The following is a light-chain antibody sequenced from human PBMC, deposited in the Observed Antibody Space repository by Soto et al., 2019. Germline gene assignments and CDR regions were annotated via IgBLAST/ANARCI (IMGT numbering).Light chain of an antibody. CDR3: SSYSSSSTLYV. J-gene: IGLJ1*01. CDR2: EVS. Sequence: QSALTQPASVSGSPGQSITISCTGTSSDVGGYNYVSWYQHHPGKAPKLMIYEVSNRPSGVSYRFSGSKSGNTASLTISGLQAEDETDYYCSSYSSSSTLYVFGTGTKVTVL. V-gene: IGLV2-14*01. CDR1: SSDVGGYNY.